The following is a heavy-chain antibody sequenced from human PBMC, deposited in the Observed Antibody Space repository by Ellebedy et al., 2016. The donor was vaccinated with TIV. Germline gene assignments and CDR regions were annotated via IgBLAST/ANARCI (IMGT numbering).Heavy chain of an antibody. CDR2: ISTTDGT. Sequence: GESLKISCAASGFTVSNNYMSWVRQAPGKGLEWVSSISTTDGTHYADSVKGRFTISRGNPKNTLYLQMNSLRVEDTAVYYCATQLWNTEFWGQGTLVIVSS. CDR1: GFTVSNNY. D-gene: IGHD5-24*01. V-gene: IGHV3-53*01. J-gene: IGHJ4*02. CDR3: ATQLWNTEF.